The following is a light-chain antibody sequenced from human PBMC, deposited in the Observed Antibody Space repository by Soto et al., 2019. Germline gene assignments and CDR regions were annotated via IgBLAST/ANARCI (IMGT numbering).Light chain of an antibody. Sequence: DIPLTQSPSFLSASVGDRVTITCRASQGISSYLAWYQQKPGKAPKLLLYAASTLQSGVPSRFSGSGSGTEFTLTMSSLQPEDFATYYCQQGGTFGPGTKVDI. CDR2: AAS. CDR1: QGISSY. J-gene: IGKJ3*01. V-gene: IGKV1-9*01. CDR3: QQGGT.